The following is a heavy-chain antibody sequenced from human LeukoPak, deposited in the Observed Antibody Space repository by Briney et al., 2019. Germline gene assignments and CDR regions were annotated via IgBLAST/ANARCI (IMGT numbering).Heavy chain of an antibody. CDR2: IKSKNDGGKT. CDR1: GFTFSSYA. J-gene: IGHJ5*02. D-gene: IGHD2-8*01. Sequence: GGSLRLSCAASGFTFSSYAMSWVRQAPGKGLEWVGRIKSKNDGGKTDYAAPVKGRFTISRDDSKNTLYLQMNSLKTEDTGVYFCTSDPRYCSSGVCYRWFDPWGQGTLVTVSS. CDR3: TSDPRYCSSGVCYRWFDP. V-gene: IGHV3-15*01.